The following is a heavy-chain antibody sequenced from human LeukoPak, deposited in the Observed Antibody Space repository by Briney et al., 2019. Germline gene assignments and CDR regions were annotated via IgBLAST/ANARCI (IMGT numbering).Heavy chain of an antibody. J-gene: IGHJ6*02. Sequence: GESLKISCKGSGYSFTSYWIGWVRQMPGKGLEWMGIIYPGDSDTRYSPSFQGQVTISADKSISTAYLQWGSLKASDTAMYYCARRGEVVAANYGMDVWGQGTTVTVSS. D-gene: IGHD2-15*01. V-gene: IGHV5-51*01. CDR2: IYPGDSDT. CDR1: GYSFTSYW. CDR3: ARRGEVVAANYGMDV.